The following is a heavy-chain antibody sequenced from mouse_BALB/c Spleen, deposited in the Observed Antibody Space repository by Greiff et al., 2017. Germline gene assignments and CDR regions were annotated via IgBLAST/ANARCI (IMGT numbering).Heavy chain of an antibody. CDR1: GYTFTSYW. D-gene: IGHD1-1*01. Sequence: QVQLQQPGAELVKPGASVKLSCKASGYTFTSYWMHWVKQRPGQGLEWIGEIDPSDSYTNYNQKFKGKATLTVDKSSSTAYMQLSSLTSEDSAVYYCARSGWPLRGFAYWGQGTLVTVSA. V-gene: IGHV1-69*02. J-gene: IGHJ3*01. CDR2: IDPSDSYT. CDR3: ARSGWPLRGFAY.